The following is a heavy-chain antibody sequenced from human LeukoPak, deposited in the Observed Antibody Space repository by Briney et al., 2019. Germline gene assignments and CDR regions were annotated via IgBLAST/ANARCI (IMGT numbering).Heavy chain of an antibody. J-gene: IGHJ3*02. CDR3: ARHEWGITNAFVI. V-gene: IGHV4-39*01. CDR1: GGSISSSSYY. CDR2: IYYSGST. D-gene: IGHD1-14*01. Sequence: PSETLSLTCTVSGGSISSSSYYWGWIRQPPGKGLEWIGSIYYSGSTYYNLSLKSRVTIFVDTSKKQFSLKLSSVTAADTAMYYCARHEWGITNAFVIWGQGTMVTVSS.